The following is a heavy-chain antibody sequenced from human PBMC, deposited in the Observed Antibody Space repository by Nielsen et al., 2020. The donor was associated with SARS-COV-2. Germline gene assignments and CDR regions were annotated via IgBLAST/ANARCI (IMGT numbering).Heavy chain of an antibody. D-gene: IGHD5-18*01. CDR3: ARGLLDSYAFDY. J-gene: IGHJ4*02. CDR1: GGTFSSYA. CDR2: IIPIFGTA. V-gene: IGHV1-69*06. Sequence: SVKVSCKASGGTFSSYAISWVRQAPGQGLEWMGGIIPIFGTANYAQKFQGRVTITADKSTSTAYMELSRLRSDDTAVYYCARGLLDSYAFDYWGQGTLVTVSS.